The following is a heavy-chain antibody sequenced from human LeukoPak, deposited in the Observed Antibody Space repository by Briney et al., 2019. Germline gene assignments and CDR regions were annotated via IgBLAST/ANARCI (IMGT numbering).Heavy chain of an antibody. CDR1: GFTFSSYD. D-gene: IGHD3-22*01. CDR2: IRYDGSNK. J-gene: IGHJ4*02. CDR3: AKVGAMILQHYFDY. V-gene: IGHV3-30*02. Sequence: PGGSLRLSCAASGFTFSSYDMHWVRQAPGKGLEWVAFIRYDGSNKYYADSVKGRFTISRDNSKNTLYLQMYSLRAGDMAVYYCAKVGAMILQHYFDYWGQGTLVTVSS.